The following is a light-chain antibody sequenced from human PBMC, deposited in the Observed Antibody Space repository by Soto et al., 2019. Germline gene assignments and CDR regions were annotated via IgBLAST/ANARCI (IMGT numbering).Light chain of an antibody. CDR1: QSISSY. CDR3: QETYSVPFFS. V-gene: IGKV1-39*01. CDR2: AAS. Sequence: DIQLTQSPSSLSASVGDTVTISCRASQSISSYLNWFRQKPGKAPELLIFAASSLHSGVPSRFSGSGSGTDFTLSISSLQPEDFATYYCQETYSVPFFSFGPGTKVDLK. J-gene: IGKJ3*01.